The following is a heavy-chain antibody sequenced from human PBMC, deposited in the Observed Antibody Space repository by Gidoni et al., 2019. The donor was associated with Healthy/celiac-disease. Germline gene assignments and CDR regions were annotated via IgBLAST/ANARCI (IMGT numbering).Heavy chain of an antibody. J-gene: IGHJ4*01. Sequence: QVQLQQWGAGLLKPSETLSLPCAMSGPSFSGYYWSWIRQSPGRGLEWIAEITHTGITNYKPSLRSRVTISVDASKNQFSLQLRSVTAADTAVYYCARGRYHDSSGFPYWGHGTLGPVSS. D-gene: IGHD3-22*01. CDR3: ARGRYHDSSGFPY. CDR1: GPSFSGYY. CDR2: ITHTGIT. V-gene: IGHV4-34*01.